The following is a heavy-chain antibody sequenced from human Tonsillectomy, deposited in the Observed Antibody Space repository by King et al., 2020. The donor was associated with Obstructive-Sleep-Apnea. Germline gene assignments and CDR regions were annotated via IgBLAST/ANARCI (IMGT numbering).Heavy chain of an antibody. CDR3: VRDLDSAGAFDH. CDR1: GVSVNSAGSF. Sequence: VQLQESGPGLVKPSETLSLTCSVSGVSVNSAGSFWSWIRQPPGKGLEWIGYFYYTGSTNTNPSLNKRVYLSMDRSKNQFSLHLRSVTAADTAIYYCVRDLDSAGAFDHWGQGTLVTVSS. V-gene: IGHV4-61*08. D-gene: IGHD3-9*01. J-gene: IGHJ4*02. CDR2: FYYTGST.